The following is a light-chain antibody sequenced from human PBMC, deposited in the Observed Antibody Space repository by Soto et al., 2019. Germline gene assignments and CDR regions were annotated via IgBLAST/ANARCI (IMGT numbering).Light chain of an antibody. V-gene: IGKV3-20*01. CDR1: QSVSSSY. J-gene: IGKJ5*01. Sequence: EIVLTQSPGTLSLSPGERATLSCRASQSVSSSYLAWYQQKPGQAPRLLIYGASSRATGIPDRFSGSGSGTDSTLTISRLEPEDFAVYYCQQYGSSHLSFGQGTRLEIK. CDR2: GAS. CDR3: QQYGSSHLS.